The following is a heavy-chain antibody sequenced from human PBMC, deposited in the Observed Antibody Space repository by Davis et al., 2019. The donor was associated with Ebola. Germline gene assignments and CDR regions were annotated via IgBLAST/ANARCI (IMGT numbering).Heavy chain of an antibody. J-gene: IGHJ4*02. CDR3: WKDPNWGSGY. CDR1: GFSFSDTD. CDR2: INGRGDST. Sequence: GESLKISCEASGFSFSDTDMNWVRQAPGKGLEWVSNINGRGDSTSYSASVRGRFIISRDNSKNMLYMQMNGLRADDTATYYCWKDPNWGSGYWGQGTLVTVSS. V-gene: IGHV3-23*01. D-gene: IGHD7-27*01.